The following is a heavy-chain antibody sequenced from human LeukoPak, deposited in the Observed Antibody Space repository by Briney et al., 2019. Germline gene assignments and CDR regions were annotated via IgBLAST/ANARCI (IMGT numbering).Heavy chain of an antibody. Sequence: ESGPTLVKPTQTLTLTCTFSGFSLSTSGVGVGWIRQPPGKALEWLAPIYWNDDKRYSPSLKSRLTITKDTTKNQVVLTMTNMDPVDTATYYGAHSQDSGSYYGPYFDYWGQGTLVTVSS. J-gene: IGHJ4*02. V-gene: IGHV2-5*01. CDR2: IYWNDDK. CDR3: AHSQDSGSYYGPYFDY. CDR1: GFSLSTSGVG. D-gene: IGHD1-26*01.